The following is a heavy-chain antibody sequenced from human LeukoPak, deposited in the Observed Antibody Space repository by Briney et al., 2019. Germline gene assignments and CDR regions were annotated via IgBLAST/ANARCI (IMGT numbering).Heavy chain of an antibody. D-gene: IGHD2-15*01. CDR2: IVVGSGIT. CDR1: GFTFTSSA. V-gene: IGHV1-58*01. CDR3: AAGCSGGSCYSFYYYGMDV. J-gene: IGHJ6*04. Sequence: SVKVSCKASGFTFTSSAVQWVRQARGQRLEWIGWIVVGSGITNYAQKFQERVTITRDMSTSTAYMELSSLRSEDTAVYYCAAGCSGGSCYSFYYYGMDVWGKGTTVTVSS.